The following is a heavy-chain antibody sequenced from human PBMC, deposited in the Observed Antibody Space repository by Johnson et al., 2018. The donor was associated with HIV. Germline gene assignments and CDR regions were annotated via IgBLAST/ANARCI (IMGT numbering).Heavy chain of an antibody. J-gene: IGHJ3*01. V-gene: IGHV3-13*01. CDR3: AKSPGKDNGGNSGGIDF. CDR1: GFTFSTHD. D-gene: IGHD4-23*01. Sequence: VQLVESGGGLVQPGGSLRLSCAASGFTFSTHDMHWVRHASGKGLEWVSALGTAGDTYYPGSVKGRVTISRENATNSLYLQMNSLRAEDTATYYCAKSPGKDNGGNSGGIDFWGQGTRVTVSS. CDR2: LGTAGDT.